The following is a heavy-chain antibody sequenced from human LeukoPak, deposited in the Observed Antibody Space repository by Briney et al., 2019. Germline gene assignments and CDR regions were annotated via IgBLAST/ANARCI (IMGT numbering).Heavy chain of an antibody. D-gene: IGHD3-22*01. Sequence: PSETLSLTCAVYVGTFSGHYWSWIRQPPGKGLEWIGYIYYSGSTNYNPSLKSRVTISVDTSKNQFSLKLSSVTAADTAVYYCARAQGYYGNFDYWGQGTLVTVSS. J-gene: IGHJ4*02. CDR1: VGTFSGHY. CDR2: IYYSGST. V-gene: IGHV4-59*11. CDR3: ARAQGYYGNFDY.